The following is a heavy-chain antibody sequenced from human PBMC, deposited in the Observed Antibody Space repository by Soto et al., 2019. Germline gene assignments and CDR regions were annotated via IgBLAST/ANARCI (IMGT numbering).Heavy chain of an antibody. CDR2: ISGYNDNI. Sequence: QVRLVQSEAEVRKPGASVKVSCKASGYIFATYGFTWVRQAPGQGLEWMGWISGYNDNIKYAEKFQGRVTLPTDASTSSAYMELRSLRSDDTAVYYCARDWATSNGLNFDYWGQGTLVTVSS. D-gene: IGHD2-8*01. J-gene: IGHJ4*02. CDR3: ARDWATSNGLNFDY. CDR1: GYIFATYG. V-gene: IGHV1-18*01.